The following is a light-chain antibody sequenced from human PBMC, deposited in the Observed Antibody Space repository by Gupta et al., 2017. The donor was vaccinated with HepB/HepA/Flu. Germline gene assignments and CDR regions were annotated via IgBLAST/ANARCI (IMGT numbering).Light chain of an antibody. Sequence: IVMTQSPATLSVSPGERVTLSCRASQRLTSSLAWYQQKPGQAPRLLIYGASTRATDIPARCSGFESGTEFTLTISSLQSEDLAVYYCQQYKTWPLTFGGGTKVEIK. CDR3: QQYKTWPLT. CDR1: QRLTSS. CDR2: GAS. J-gene: IGKJ4*01. V-gene: IGKV3-15*01.